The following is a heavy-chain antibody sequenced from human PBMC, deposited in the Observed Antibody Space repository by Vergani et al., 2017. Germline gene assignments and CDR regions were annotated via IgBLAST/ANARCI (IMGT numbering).Heavy chain of an antibody. V-gene: IGHV3-23*01. CDR3: ARDLGFQGDYGLYYYYGMDV. D-gene: IGHD4-17*01. J-gene: IGHJ6*02. CDR2: ISGSGGST. CDR1: GFTFSSYA. Sequence: EVQLLESGGGLVQPGGSLRLSCAASGFTFSSYAMSWVRQAPGKGLEWVSAISGSGGSTYYADSVKGRFTIARDNSKNTLYLQMNSLRAEDTAVYYCARDLGFQGDYGLYYYYGMDVWGQGTTVTVSS.